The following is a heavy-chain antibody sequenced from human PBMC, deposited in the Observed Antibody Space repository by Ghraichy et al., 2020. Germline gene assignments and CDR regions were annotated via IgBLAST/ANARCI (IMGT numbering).Heavy chain of an antibody. CDR2: INHSGST. CDR3: ARGPRVYDFWSGYYTDY. Sequence: SETLSLTCAVYGGSFSGYYWSWIRQPPGKGLEWIGEINHSGSTNYNPSLKSRVTISVDTSKNQFSLKLSSVTAADTAVYYCARGPRVYDFWSGYYTDYWGQGTLVTVSS. V-gene: IGHV4-34*01. D-gene: IGHD3-3*01. J-gene: IGHJ4*02. CDR1: GGSFSGYY.